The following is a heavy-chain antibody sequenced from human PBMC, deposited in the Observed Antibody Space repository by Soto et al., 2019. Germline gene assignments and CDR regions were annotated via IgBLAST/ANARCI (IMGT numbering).Heavy chain of an antibody. Sequence: QVQLVESGGGVVQPGRSLRLSCAASGFTVSYFGLHWVRQAPGKGLEWVAFISSDGGKAYYADSVKGRFTISRDNSKNTLDLQRNSLKPEDTAVYYCARDWAWNYDYWGQGTLVSVSS. J-gene: IGHJ4*02. CDR3: ARDWAWNYDY. V-gene: IGHV3-30-3*01. CDR1: GFTVSYFG. D-gene: IGHD1-7*01. CDR2: ISSDGGKA.